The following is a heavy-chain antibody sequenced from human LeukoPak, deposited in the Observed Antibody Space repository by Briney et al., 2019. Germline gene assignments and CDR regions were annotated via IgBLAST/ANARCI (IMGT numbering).Heavy chain of an antibody. Sequence: GGSLRLSCAASGFTFSSYAMSWVRQAPGKGLEWVGRIKSKTDGGTTDYAAPVKGRFTISRDDSKNTLYLQMNSLKTEDTAVYYCTTSTWDYLDYWGQGTLVTVSS. V-gene: IGHV3-15*01. CDR1: GFTFSSYA. J-gene: IGHJ4*02. D-gene: IGHD1-26*01. CDR3: TTSTWDYLDY. CDR2: IKSKTDGGTT.